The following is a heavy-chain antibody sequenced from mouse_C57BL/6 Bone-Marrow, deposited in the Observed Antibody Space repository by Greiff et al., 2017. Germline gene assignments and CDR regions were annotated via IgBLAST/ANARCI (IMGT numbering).Heavy chain of an antibody. CDR1: GYTFTSYG. J-gene: IGHJ1*03. V-gene: IGHV1-81*01. CDR2: IYPRSGNT. CDR3: AREGHDYDDRDV. Sequence: QVHVKQSGAELARPGASVKLSCKASGYTFTSYGISWVKQRTGQGLEWIGEIYPRSGNTYYNEKFKGKATLTADKSSSTAYMELRSLTSEDSAVYFCAREGHDYDDRDVWGTGTTVTVSS. D-gene: IGHD2-4*01.